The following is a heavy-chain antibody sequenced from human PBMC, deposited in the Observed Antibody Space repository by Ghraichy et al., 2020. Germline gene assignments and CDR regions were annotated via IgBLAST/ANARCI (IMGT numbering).Heavy chain of an antibody. CDR2: ISSSSSYT. D-gene: IGHD5-24*01. Sequence: GGSLRLSCAASGFTFSDYYMSWIRQAPGKGLEWVSYISSSSSYTNYADSVKGRFTISRDNAKNSLYLQMNSLRAEDTAVYYCARRGGDPQNYYYGMDVWGQGTTVTVSS. J-gene: IGHJ6*02. V-gene: IGHV3-11*03. CDR1: GFTFSDYY. CDR3: ARRGGDPQNYYYGMDV.